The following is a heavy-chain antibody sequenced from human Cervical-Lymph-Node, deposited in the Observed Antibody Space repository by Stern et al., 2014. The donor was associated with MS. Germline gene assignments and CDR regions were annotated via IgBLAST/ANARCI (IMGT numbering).Heavy chain of an antibody. Sequence: VQLVHSGAEVKKPGSSVKVSCKASGGTFSSCVISWVRQAPGQGLEWMGGLIPIFGSANYAQKFQGRVTITADESTSTAYMELSSLRSEDTAVYYCARGSTVITDYFDYWGQGTLVTVSS. J-gene: IGHJ4*02. CDR2: LIPIFGSA. V-gene: IGHV1-69*12. CDR3: ARGSTVITDYFDY. D-gene: IGHD4-23*01. CDR1: GGTFSSCV.